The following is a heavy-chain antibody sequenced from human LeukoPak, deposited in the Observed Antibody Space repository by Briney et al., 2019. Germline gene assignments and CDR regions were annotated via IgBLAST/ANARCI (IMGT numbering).Heavy chain of an antibody. D-gene: IGHD5-24*01. CDR1: GFTFRLFG. CDR3: AKDLRDGYNV. CDR2: IRFDGSNT. J-gene: IGHJ4*02. V-gene: IGHV3-30*02. Sequence: GGSLRLSCAASGFTFRLFGMHWVRQAPGKGLEWVSFIRFDGSNTYHADSVKGRFTISRDNSKNTLYLQMNSLTSEDTAVYYCAKDLRDGYNVWGQGTLVTVSS.